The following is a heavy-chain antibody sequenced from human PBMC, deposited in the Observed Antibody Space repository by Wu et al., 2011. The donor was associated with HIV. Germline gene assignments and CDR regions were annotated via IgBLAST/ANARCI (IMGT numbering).Heavy chain of an antibody. D-gene: IGHD6-6*01. J-gene: IGHJ6*03. CDR2: ISAYNGDT. CDR1: GYTFTNYA. Sequence: QVQLVQSGAEVKKPGASVKVSCKASGYTFTNYAIHWVRQAPGQGLEWMGWISAYNGDTNYAQKLQDRVTMTTDTSTSTAYMELRSLRSDDTAVYYCARDGSSAQLDLYYNHMDVWGKGTTVTVXS. V-gene: IGHV1-18*01. CDR3: ARDGSSAQLDLYYNHMDV.